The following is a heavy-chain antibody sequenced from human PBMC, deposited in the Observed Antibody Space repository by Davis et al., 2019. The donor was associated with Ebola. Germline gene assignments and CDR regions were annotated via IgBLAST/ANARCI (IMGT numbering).Heavy chain of an antibody. J-gene: IGHJ3*02. CDR3: ARGLVRNDAFDI. Sequence: PGGSLRLSCAPSGFIFSIYPMSWVRQAPGKGLEWVSAINAGADITYYADSVKGRFTISRDNSKNTLYLQMNSLRAEDTAVYYCARGLVRNDAFDIWGQGTMVTVSS. CDR2: INAGADIT. D-gene: IGHD3-10*01. V-gene: IGHV3-23*01. CDR1: GFIFSIYP.